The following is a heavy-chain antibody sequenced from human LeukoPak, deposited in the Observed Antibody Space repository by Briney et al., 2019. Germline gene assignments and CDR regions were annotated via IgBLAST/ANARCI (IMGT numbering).Heavy chain of an antibody. Sequence: ASVKVSCKASGYTFTGYYMHWVRQAPGQGLEWMGRINPNSGGANCAQKFQGRVTMTRDTSISTAYMELSRLRSDDTAVYYCARLGASDYVWGKWSYFDYWGQGTLVTVSS. D-gene: IGHD3-16*01. CDR2: INPNSGGA. CDR1: GYTFTGYY. V-gene: IGHV1-2*06. CDR3: ARLGASDYVWGKWSYFDY. J-gene: IGHJ4*02.